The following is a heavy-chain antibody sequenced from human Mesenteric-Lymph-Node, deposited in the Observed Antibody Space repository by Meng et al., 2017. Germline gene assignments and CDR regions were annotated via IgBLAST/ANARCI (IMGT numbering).Heavy chain of an antibody. V-gene: IGHV4-4*02. D-gene: IGHD3-16*01. CDR3: AREEGGPLDR. J-gene: IGHJ5*02. Sequence: VQLQEAGPGLVKPSGTLSLTCDVSGGFISNNNWWSWVRQPPGKGLEWIGEIHHSGSTSYNPSLKSRVTISVDRSKNQFSLKLTSVTAADTAVYFCAREEGGPLDRWGQGTLVTVSS. CDR1: GGFISNNNW. CDR2: IHHSGST.